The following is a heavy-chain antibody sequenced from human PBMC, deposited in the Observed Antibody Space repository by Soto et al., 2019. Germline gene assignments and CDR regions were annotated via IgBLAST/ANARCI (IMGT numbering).Heavy chain of an antibody. CDR3: AKNGLSSSPSATDS. D-gene: IGHD6-6*01. V-gene: IGHV3-23*01. Sequence: GGSLRLSCATSGFTFSSNGMSWVRQAPGKGLDWVSGISGSGRNTYYADSVKGRFTIFRDNSKNTLFLQMNSLRAEDTAVYYCAKNGLSSSPSATDSWGQGTLVTVSS. CDR1: GFTFSSNG. CDR2: ISGSGRNT. J-gene: IGHJ4*02.